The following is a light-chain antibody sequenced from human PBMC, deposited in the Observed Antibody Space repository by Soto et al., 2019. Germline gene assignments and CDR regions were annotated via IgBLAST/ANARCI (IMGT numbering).Light chain of an antibody. V-gene: IGKV1-27*01. CDR2: AAS. CDR3: QKYSSAPLT. Sequence: DIQMTQSPSSLSASVGDRVTITCRASQGISNYLAWYQQKPGKVPKLLIYAASTLQSGVSSRFSGSGSGTDFTLTISNLQPEDVATYYCQKYSSAPLTFGEGTKVEIK. J-gene: IGKJ4*01. CDR1: QGISNY.